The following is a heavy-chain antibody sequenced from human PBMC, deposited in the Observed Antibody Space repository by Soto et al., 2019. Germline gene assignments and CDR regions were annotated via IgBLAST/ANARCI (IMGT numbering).Heavy chain of an antibody. CDR3: ARVQYSGGYSHAFDI. V-gene: IGHV3-53*01. J-gene: IGHJ3*02. D-gene: IGHD1-26*01. CDR1: GFAVTSSF. Sequence: PGGSLRLSCAASGFAVTSSFMTWVRQAPGEGLEWVSVIYSGGSTFYAGFVKGRFTISRDNSKNTLDLQMNSLRAEDTAIYYCARVQYSGGYSHAFDIWGQGTMVTVSS. CDR2: IYSGGST.